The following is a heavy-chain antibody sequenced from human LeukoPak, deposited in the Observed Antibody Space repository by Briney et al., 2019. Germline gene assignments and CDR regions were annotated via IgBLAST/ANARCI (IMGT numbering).Heavy chain of an antibody. CDR3: ARGSQATPFDY. CDR2: IYSSGGP. J-gene: IGHJ4*02. Sequence: KPSQTLSLTCTVSGGSISSGSYYWSWIRQPAGKGLEWIGRIYSSGGPNYNPSLESRVTMSVDTSKNQFSLKLSSVTAADTAVYYCARGSQATPFDYWGQGTLVTVSS. D-gene: IGHD5-12*01. V-gene: IGHV4-61*02. CDR1: GGSISSGSYY.